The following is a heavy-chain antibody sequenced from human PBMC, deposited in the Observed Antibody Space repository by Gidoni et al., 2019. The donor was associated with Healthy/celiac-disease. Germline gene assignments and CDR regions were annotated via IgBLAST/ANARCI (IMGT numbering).Heavy chain of an antibody. D-gene: IGHD4-17*01. CDR2: IYSCGST. CDR3: ARLTTVTAYYFDY. J-gene: IGHJ4*02. CDR1: GFTVSSNY. V-gene: IGHV3-53*02. Sequence: EVQLVETGGGLIQPGGSLRPSCAASGFTVSSNYMSWVRQAPGKGLEWVSVIYSCGSTYYADSVKGRFTISRDNSKNTLYLQMNSLRAEDTAVYYCARLTTVTAYYFDYWGQGTLVTVSS.